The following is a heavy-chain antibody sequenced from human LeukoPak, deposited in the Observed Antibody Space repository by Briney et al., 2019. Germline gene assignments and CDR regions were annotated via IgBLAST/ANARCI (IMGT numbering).Heavy chain of an antibody. CDR2: IEHDARTK. CDR3: ANNRKPIGGSWCLLNFDL. D-gene: IGHD2-15*01. Sequence: GGALRLSCASSGFTFRGYGMHWLRQAPCRGLEWVAVIEHDARTKFYAYSVRGRFTISRDNSKSTLYLQMSILRPEDTAAYYCANNRKPIGGSWCLLNFDLRGRGTLVTVSS. J-gene: IGHJ2*01. CDR1: GFTFRGYG. V-gene: IGHV3-30*02.